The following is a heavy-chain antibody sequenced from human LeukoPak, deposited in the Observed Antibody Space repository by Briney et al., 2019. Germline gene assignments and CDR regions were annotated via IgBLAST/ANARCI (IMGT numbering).Heavy chain of an antibody. CDR1: GFTFSSYD. Sequence: GGSLRLSCAASGFTFSSYDMHWVRQATGKGLEWVSAIGTAGDTYYPGSVKGRFTISRENAKNSLYLQMNSLRAGDTAVYYCARGGYYGSGGYWFRGKFDYWGQGTLVTVSS. V-gene: IGHV3-13*01. CDR2: IGTAGDT. D-gene: IGHD3-10*01. CDR3: ARGGYYGSGGYWFRGKFDY. J-gene: IGHJ4*02.